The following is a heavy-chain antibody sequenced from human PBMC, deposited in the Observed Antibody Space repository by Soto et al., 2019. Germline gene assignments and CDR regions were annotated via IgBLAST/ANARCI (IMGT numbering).Heavy chain of an antibody. CDR2: IIPIFGTA. CDR3: AREWGPLMVRGVHMDY. CDR1: GGTFSSYA. Sequence: ASVKVSCKASGGTFSSYAISWVRQAPGQGLEWMGGIIPIFGTANYAQKFQGRVTITADESTSTAYMELSSLRSEDTAVYYCAREWGPLMVRGVHMDYWGQGTLVTVSS. J-gene: IGHJ4*02. V-gene: IGHV1-69*13. D-gene: IGHD3-10*01.